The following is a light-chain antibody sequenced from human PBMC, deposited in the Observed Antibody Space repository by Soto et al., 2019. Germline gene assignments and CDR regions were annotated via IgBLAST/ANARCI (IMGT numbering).Light chain of an antibody. CDR1: QSVSSN. V-gene: IGKV3-15*01. CDR3: QQYNSGPPT. CDR2: GAS. Sequence: EIVMTQSPATLSVSPGERVTLSCRASQSVSSNLAWYQQKPGQAPRLLISGASTRATGVPARFSGSGSGSEFTLTISSLQSEDFAVYSCQQYNSGPPTFGQGTKV. J-gene: IGKJ1*01.